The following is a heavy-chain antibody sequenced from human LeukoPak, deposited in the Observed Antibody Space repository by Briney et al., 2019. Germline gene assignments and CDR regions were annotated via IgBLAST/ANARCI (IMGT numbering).Heavy chain of an antibody. Sequence: GGSLRLSCAASGFTFSSYAMSWARQAPGKELEWVSAISNNGGGTTYADFVKGRFSVSRDNSKNTLFLQMNSLRAEDTALYYCAKGSSGYFFDLWGQGTLVTVSS. D-gene: IGHD3-22*01. CDR2: ISNNGGGT. CDR3: AKGSSGYFFDL. V-gene: IGHV3-23*01. J-gene: IGHJ4*02. CDR1: GFTFSSYA.